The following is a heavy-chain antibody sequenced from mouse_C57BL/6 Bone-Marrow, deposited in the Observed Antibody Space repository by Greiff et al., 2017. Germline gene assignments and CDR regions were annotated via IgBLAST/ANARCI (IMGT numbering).Heavy chain of an antibody. V-gene: IGHV1-80*01. CDR1: GYAFSSYW. CDR3: ARRGDPYYAMDY. CDR2: IYPGDGDT. Sequence: QVQLQQSGAELVQPGASVKISCKASGYAFSSYWMNWVKQRPGKGLEWIGQIYPGDGDTNYNGKFKGKATLTADKSSSTAYMQLSSLTSEDSAVYFCARRGDPYYAMDYWGQGTSVTVSS. J-gene: IGHJ4*01.